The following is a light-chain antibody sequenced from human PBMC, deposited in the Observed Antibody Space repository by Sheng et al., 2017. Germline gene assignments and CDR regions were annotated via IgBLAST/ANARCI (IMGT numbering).Light chain of an antibody. V-gene: IGLV2-18*02. J-gene: IGLJ3*02. Sequence: QSALTQPPSVSGSPGQSVTISCTGTTSDVGDYNRVSWYQQPPGTAPKLLIYDVSSRPSGVPDRFSGSKSVNMASLTISGLQAEDEADYYCTSYTNRVTWVFGGGTKLTVL. CDR2: DVS. CDR1: TSDVGDYNR. CDR3: TSYTNRVTWV.